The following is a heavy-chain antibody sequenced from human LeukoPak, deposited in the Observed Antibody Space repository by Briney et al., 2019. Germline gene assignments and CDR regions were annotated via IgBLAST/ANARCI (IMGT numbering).Heavy chain of an antibody. CDR2: ISAYNGNT. V-gene: IGHV1-18*04. CDR3: ARDPPRIVVVVAATNYYGMDV. D-gene: IGHD2-15*01. J-gene: IGHJ6*02. Sequence: AASVKVSCKASGYTFTSYYMHWVRQAPGQGLEWMGWISAYNGNTNYAQKLQGRVTMTTDTSTSTAYMELRSLRSDDTAVYYCARDPPRIVVVVAATNYYGMDVWGQGTTVTVSS. CDR1: GYTFTSYY.